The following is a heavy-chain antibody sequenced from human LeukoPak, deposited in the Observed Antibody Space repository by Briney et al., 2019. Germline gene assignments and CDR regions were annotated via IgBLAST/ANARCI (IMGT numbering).Heavy chain of an antibody. CDR2: IYSGGST. CDR3: AREHSGGGNYYDSSGYYRSFDY. V-gene: IGHV3-53*01. Sequence: GGSLRLSCAASGFSVSINYMAWVRQAPGKGLEWVSVIYSGGSTYYADSVKGRFTISRDNSKNTLYLQMNSLRAEDTAVYYCAREHSGGGNYYDSSGYYRSFDYWGQGTPVTVSS. D-gene: IGHD3-22*01. J-gene: IGHJ4*02. CDR1: GFSVSINY.